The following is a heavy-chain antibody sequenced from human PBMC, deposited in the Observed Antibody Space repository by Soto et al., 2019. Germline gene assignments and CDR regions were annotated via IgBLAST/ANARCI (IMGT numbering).Heavy chain of an antibody. CDR3: AGRNTVTTSGGGYYYYGMDV. CDR1: GGTFSSYA. J-gene: IGHJ6*02. Sequence: QVQLVQSGAEVKKPGSSVKVSCKASGGTFSSYAISWVRQAPGQGLEWMGGIIPIFGTANYAQKFQGRVTITADESTSTAYMELSSLRSEDTAVYYCAGRNTVTTSGGGYYYYGMDVWGQGTTVTVSS. V-gene: IGHV1-69*12. D-gene: IGHD4-4*01. CDR2: IIPIFGTA.